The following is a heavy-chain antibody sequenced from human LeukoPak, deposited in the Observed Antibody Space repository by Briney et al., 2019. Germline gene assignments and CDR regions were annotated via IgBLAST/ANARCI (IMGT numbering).Heavy chain of an antibody. D-gene: IGHD3-22*01. CDR3: ARDIGLLRSYNWFDP. CDR2: INPNSGGT. CDR1: GYTFTGYY. J-gene: IGHJ5*02. V-gene: IGHV1-2*02. Sequence: ASVKVSCKASGYTFTGYYMHWVRQAPGQGLEWMGWINPNSGGTNYAQKFQGRVTMTRDTSISTAYMELSRLRSDDTAVYYCARDIGLLRSYNWFDPWGQGTLVTVSS.